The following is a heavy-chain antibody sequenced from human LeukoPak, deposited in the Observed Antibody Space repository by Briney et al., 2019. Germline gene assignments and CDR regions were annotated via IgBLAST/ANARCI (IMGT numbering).Heavy chain of an antibody. CDR3: ATDGAGFDT. V-gene: IGHV3-11*01. CDR1: GFTFTDYY. J-gene: IGHJ5*02. CDR2: ISSAGSDV. Sequence: GGSLRLSCAASGFTFTDYYMSWVRQAAGKALEWISYISSAGSDVSYADSVKGRSTISSDNAKNSLYLRMSSLRAEDTAVYYCATDGAGFDTWGQGALVTVSS.